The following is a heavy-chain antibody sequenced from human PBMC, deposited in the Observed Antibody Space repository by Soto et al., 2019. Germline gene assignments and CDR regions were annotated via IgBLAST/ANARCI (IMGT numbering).Heavy chain of an antibody. CDR2: LHASAST. CDR3: ARGTRVLTGISCMDS. D-gene: IGHD3-9*01. J-gene: IGHJ4*02. Sequence: DTLSLTCAVSGSSISGGYYWGWIRQPPGKGLEWIGSLHASASTYYNPSLLRRVSMSVDTSRNQFYLKLNSVTAADTAVYYCARGTRVLTGISCMDSGAQGT. V-gene: IGHV4-38-2*01. CDR1: GSSISGGYY.